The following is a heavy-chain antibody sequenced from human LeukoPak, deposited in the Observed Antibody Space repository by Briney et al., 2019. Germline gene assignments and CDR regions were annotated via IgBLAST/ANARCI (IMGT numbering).Heavy chain of an antibody. J-gene: IGHJ6*03. Sequence: ASVKVSCKASGYTFTGYYMHWVRQAPGQGLEWMGWINPNSGGTNYAQKFQGRVTMTRDTSISTAYMGLSRLRSDDTAVYYCARGGLGSGSYWYYYYYYMDVWGKGTTVTISS. CDR1: GYTFTGYY. CDR2: INPNSGGT. D-gene: IGHD3-10*01. V-gene: IGHV1-2*02. CDR3: ARGGLGSGSYWYYYYYYMDV.